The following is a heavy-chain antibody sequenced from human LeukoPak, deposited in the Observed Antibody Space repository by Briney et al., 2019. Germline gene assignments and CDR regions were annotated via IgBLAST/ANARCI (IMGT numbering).Heavy chain of an antibody. V-gene: IGHV3-20*04. J-gene: IGHJ4*02. CDR1: GGTTDDYG. CDR2: INWDGTNT. Sequence: GGSLRLSCAASGGTTDDYGMSWVRQAPGKGLEWVSGINWDGTNTYYAESVKGRFTISIDSAEKSLYLQMNSLRDDDTAFYYCVNDLRSNWYSFDYWGQGTLATVSS. D-gene: IGHD6-13*01. CDR3: VNDLRSNWYSFDY.